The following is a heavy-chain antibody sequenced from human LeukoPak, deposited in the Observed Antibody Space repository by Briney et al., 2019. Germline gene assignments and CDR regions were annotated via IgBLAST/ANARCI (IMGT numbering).Heavy chain of an antibody. CDR2: ISGSGGTP. D-gene: IGHD3-16*01. Sequence: PGGSLRLSCAASGFTFSTYAMNWVRQAPGKGLEWVSTISGSGGTPHYADSVKGRFTISRDNSKHTLHLQMNSLRAEDTAVYYCAKGGDLITYFDYWGQGTLVTVSS. CDR1: GFTFSTYA. CDR3: AKGGDLITYFDY. V-gene: IGHV3-23*01. J-gene: IGHJ4*02.